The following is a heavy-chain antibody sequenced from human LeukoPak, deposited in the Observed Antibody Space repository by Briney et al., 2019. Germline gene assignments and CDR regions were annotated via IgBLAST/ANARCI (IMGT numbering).Heavy chain of an antibody. CDR1: GFTFSSYS. D-gene: IGHD3-10*01. V-gene: IGHV3-23*01. Sequence: GGSLRLSCAASGFTFSSYSMNWVRQAPGKGLEWVSAISGSGGSTYYADSVKGRFTISRENSKNTLYLQMNSLRVEDTAVYYCAREVWFGEPRWGQGTLVTVSS. CDR2: ISGSGGST. CDR3: AREVWFGEPR. J-gene: IGHJ4*02.